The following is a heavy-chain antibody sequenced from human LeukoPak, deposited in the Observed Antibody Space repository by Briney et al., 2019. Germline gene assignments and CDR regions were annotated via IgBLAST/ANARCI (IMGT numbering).Heavy chain of an antibody. D-gene: IGHD1-26*01. CDR3: ARDLGGRSGY. Sequence: GGSLRLSCAASGFTFGSYAMSWVRQAPGKGLEWVSYISGRGGSTFYADSVKGRFTISRDNAKNTLYLQMNSLRAEDTAVYYCARDLGGRSGYWGQGTLVTVSS. V-gene: IGHV3-23*01. CDR2: ISGRGGST. CDR1: GFTFGSYA. J-gene: IGHJ4*02.